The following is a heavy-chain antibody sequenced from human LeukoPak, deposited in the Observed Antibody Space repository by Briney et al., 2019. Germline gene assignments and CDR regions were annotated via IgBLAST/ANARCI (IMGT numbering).Heavy chain of an antibody. D-gene: IGHD3-22*01. V-gene: IGHV1-8*02. CDR3: ARVSTMIDYYYYMDV. CDR1: GYTFTSYG. Sequence: ASVKVSCKASGYTFTSYGISWVRQAPGQGLEWMGWMNPNSGNTGYAQKFQGRVTMTRNTSISTAYMELSSLRSEDTAVYYCARVSTMIDYYYYMDVWGKGTTVTISS. CDR2: MNPNSGNT. J-gene: IGHJ6*03.